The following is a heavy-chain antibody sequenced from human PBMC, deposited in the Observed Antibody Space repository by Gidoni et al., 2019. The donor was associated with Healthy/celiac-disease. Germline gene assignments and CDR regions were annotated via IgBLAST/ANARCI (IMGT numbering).Heavy chain of an antibody. D-gene: IGHD6-6*01. CDR2: IIPLFGTA. J-gene: IGHJ2*01. Sequence: QVQLVQSGAEVKKPGSSVKVSCRASGGTFSSYAISWVRQAPGQGLEWMGGIIPLFGTANYAQKFQGRVTITADESTSTAYMELSSLRSEDTAVYYCARDGRIAARRSYWYFDLWGRGTLVTVSS. V-gene: IGHV1-69*01. CDR3: ARDGRIAARRSYWYFDL. CDR1: GGTFSSYA.